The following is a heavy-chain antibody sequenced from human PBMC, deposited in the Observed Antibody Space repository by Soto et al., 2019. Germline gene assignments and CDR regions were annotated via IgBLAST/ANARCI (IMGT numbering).Heavy chain of an antibody. J-gene: IGHJ5*02. Sequence: SETLSLTCAVYGGSFSGYYWSWIRQPPGKGLEWIGEINHSGSTNYNPSLKSRVTISVDTSKNQFSLKLSSVTAADTAVYYCARSSSSFRARWFDPWGQGTLVIVSS. CDR2: INHSGST. V-gene: IGHV4-34*01. D-gene: IGHD6-6*01. CDR3: ARSSSSFRARWFDP. CDR1: GGSFSGYY.